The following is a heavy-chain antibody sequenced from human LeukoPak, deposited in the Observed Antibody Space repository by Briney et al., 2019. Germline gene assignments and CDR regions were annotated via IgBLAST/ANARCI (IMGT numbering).Heavy chain of an antibody. D-gene: IGHD2-15*01. CDR1: GYXFTGYY. J-gene: IGHJ4*02. Sequence: ASVKVSCKASGYXFTGYYIHWVRQAPGQGLEWMGWINPNSGGTDYAQKFQGRVTMTRDTSISTAYMELKWLGSDDTAVYYCARGGYCRSGNCFVLAAEFDYWGQGTLVTVSS. CDR3: ARGGYCRSGNCFVLAAEFDY. CDR2: INPNSGGT. V-gene: IGHV1-2*02.